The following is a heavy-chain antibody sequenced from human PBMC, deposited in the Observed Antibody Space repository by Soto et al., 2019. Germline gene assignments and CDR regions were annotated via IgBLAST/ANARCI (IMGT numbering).Heavy chain of an antibody. D-gene: IGHD3-22*01. CDR3: ARNYYDSGGGFDY. Sequence: GGSPRLSCAASGFTGSSNYMSWVRQAPGKGLEWVSVIYSGGSTYYADSVKGRFTISRDNSKNTLYLQMNSLRAEDTAVYYCARNYYDSGGGFDYWGQGTLVTVSS. V-gene: IGHV3-53*01. J-gene: IGHJ4*02. CDR2: IYSGGST. CDR1: GFTGSSNY.